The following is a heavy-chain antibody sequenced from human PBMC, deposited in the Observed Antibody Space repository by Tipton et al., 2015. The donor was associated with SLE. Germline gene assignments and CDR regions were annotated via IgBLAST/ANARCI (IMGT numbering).Heavy chain of an antibody. J-gene: IGHJ4*02. D-gene: IGHD3-9*01. V-gene: IGHV4-61*02. CDR3: ARAILTAYNFFDY. Sequence: TLSLTCTVSGGSIVSDRHYWSWIRQPAGKGLEWIGRIFSSGSANYNPSLKSRVTMSVDTSKNQFSLKLTSVTAADTAVYYCARAILTAYNFFDYWGQGTLVTVSS. CDR2: IFSSGSA. CDR1: GGSIVSDRHY.